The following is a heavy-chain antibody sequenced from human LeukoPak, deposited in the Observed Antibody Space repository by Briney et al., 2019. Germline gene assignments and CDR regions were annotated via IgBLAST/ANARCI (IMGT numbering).Heavy chain of an antibody. Sequence: SVKVSCKASGSTFSTYAINWVRQATGQGLEWMGGIIPILGTSNYAQRFQGRVTIIADESSGTAYMTLSSLRSEDTAIYYCATTRDYYGNSGYTLLQDWGQGTLVTVSS. V-gene: IGHV1-69*01. CDR1: GSTFSTYA. D-gene: IGHD3-22*01. CDR2: IIPILGTS. J-gene: IGHJ1*01. CDR3: ATTRDYYGNSGYTLLQD.